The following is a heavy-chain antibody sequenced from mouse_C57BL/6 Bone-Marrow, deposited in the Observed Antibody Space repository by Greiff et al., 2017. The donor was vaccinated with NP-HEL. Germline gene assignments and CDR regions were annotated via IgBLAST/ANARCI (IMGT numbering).Heavy chain of an antibody. J-gene: IGHJ2*01. Sequence: VKLMESGAELARPGASVKMSCKASGYTFTSYTMHWVKQRPGQGLEWIGYINPSSGYTKYNQKFKDKATLTADKSSSTAYMQLSSLTSEDTAVYYCARGGTGTSKSGYYFDYWGQGTTLTVSS. CDR1: GYTFTSYT. CDR3: ARGGTGTSKSGYYFDY. V-gene: IGHV1-4*01. CDR2: INPSSGYT. D-gene: IGHD4-1*01.